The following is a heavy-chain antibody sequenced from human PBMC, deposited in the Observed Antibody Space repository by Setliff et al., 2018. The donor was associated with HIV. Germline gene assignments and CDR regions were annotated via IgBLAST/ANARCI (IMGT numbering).Heavy chain of an antibody. CDR3: TIEGAGTIVYS. V-gene: IGHV4-61*09. Sequence: SETLSLTCTVSGGSISSGIYYWIWIRQPAGKGLEWIGHVYTTGGTNYNPSLESRLTISVDTSRNQFSLRLSPVTAADTAVYYCTIEGAGTIVYSWGQGTLVTVSS. CDR1: GGSISSGIYY. D-gene: IGHD6-19*01. CDR2: VYTTGGT. J-gene: IGHJ4*02.